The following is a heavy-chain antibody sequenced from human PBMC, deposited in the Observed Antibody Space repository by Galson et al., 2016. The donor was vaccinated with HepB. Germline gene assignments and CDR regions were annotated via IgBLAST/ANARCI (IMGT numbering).Heavy chain of an antibody. CDR3: TTHLNNGDYSYPAFDY. CDR2: IKSKTDGGTT. D-gene: IGHD4-17*01. J-gene: IGHJ4*02. Sequence: SLRLSCAASGFTFSNAWMSWVRQAPGQGLEWVGRIKSKTDGGTTDYAAPVKGRFTISRDGSKNTLYLQMNSLKTEDTAVYYCTTHLNNGDYSYPAFDYWGQGTQVTVSS. V-gene: IGHV3-15*01. CDR1: GFTFSNAW.